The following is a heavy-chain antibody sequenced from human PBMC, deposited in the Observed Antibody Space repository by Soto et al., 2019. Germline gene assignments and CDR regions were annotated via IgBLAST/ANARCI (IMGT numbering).Heavy chain of an antibody. D-gene: IGHD4-4*01. CDR3: ASPRWRNDYNGGYFDL. J-gene: IGHJ2*01. CDR2: ISYDGSNK. Sequence: QVQLVESGGGVVQPGRSLRLSCAASGFTFSSYAMHWVRQAPGKGLEWVAVISYDGSNKYYADSVKGRFTISRDNSKNTLYLKMNSLRAEDTAVYYWASPRWRNDYNGGYFDLWARGTRVTVSS. CDR1: GFTFSSYA. V-gene: IGHV3-30-3*01.